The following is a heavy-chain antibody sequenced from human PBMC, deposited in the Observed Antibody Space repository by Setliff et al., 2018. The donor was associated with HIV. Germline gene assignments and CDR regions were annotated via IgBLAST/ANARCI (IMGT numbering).Heavy chain of an antibody. V-gene: IGHV5-51*01. J-gene: IGHJ5*02. CDR2: IYPIDSET. CDR1: GYNFNTYW. Sequence: PGESLKISCKGFGYNFNTYWIAWVRQVPGKGLEWMGIIYPIDSETKYSPSFQGQVTISVDRSISTAYLQWNNLKASDSAIYYCARHPPRGYPKNWFDPWGQGTLVPSPQ. D-gene: IGHD3-16*02. CDR3: ARHPPRGYPKNWFDP.